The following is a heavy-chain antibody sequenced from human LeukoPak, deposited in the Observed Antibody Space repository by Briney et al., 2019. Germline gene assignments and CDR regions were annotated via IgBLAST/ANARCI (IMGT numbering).Heavy chain of an antibody. CDR3: ARAQYQLRYFDY. J-gene: IGHJ4*02. Sequence: PSETLSLTCAVSGDSISSSNWWSWVRQPPGKGLEWIGYIYYSGSTNYNPSLKSRVTISVDTSKNQFSLKLSSVTAADTAVYYCARAQYQLRYFDYWGQGTLVTVSS. CDR2: IYYSGST. V-gene: IGHV4-4*02. D-gene: IGHD2-2*01. CDR1: GDSISSSNW.